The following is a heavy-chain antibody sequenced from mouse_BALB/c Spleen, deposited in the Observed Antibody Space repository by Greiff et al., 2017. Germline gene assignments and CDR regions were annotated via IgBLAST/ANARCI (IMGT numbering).Heavy chain of an antibody. CDR3: AKEGGNYFWAMDY. CDR2: ISYDGSN. V-gene: IGHV3-6*02. D-gene: IGHD2-1*01. J-gene: IGHJ4*01. Sequence: EVHLVESGPGLVKPSQFLSLTCSVTGYSITSGYYWNWIRQFPGNKLEWMGYISYDGSNNYNPSLKNRISITRDTSKNQFFLKLNSVTTEDTATYYCAKEGGNYFWAMDYWGQGTSVTVSS. CDR1: GYSITSGYY.